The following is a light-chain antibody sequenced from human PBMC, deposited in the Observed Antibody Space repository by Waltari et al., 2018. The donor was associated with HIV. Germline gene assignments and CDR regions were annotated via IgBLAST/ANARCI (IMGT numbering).Light chain of an antibody. J-gene: IGKJ2*01. V-gene: IGKV1-39*01. Sequence: DIRVTQSPSSLSASVGDRVTITCRASQSISNYLNWYQQRPGKTPKVLIYAASSLQSGVPSRFRGSGSGTDFTLTINSLQPEDFATYYCQQSYSTPYTFGQGTKLEIK. CDR1: QSISNY. CDR2: AAS. CDR3: QQSYSTPYT.